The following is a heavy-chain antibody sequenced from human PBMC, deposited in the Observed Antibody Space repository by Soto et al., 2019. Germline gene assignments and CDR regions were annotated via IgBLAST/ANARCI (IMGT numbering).Heavy chain of an antibody. V-gene: IGHV4-39*01. CDR1: GGSISSNSYY. Sequence: QLQLQESGPGLVKPSETLSLACTVSGGSISSNSYYWDWIRQPPGKGLEWIGSMYYSGATYHNPSLQIRVTISVDTSKNQFSLHLSSVTAADTAVYYCARHAAYDSVWGKSDGSDDWGQGTLVTVSS. D-gene: IGHD3-16*01. CDR3: ARHAAYDSVWGKSDGSDD. CDR2: MYYSGAT. J-gene: IGHJ4*02.